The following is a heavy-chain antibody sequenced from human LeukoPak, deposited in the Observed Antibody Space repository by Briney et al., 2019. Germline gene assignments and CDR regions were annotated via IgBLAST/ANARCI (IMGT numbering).Heavy chain of an antibody. CDR3: ARDLGYCSGGRCYYYYGMDV. CDR1: GFTFRNYW. D-gene: IGHD2-15*01. CDR2: INTDESVI. J-gene: IGHJ6*02. Sequence: GGSLRLSCTASGFTFRNYWMHWVRHAPGKGLVWVSRINTDESVISYADSVKGRFTISRDNAKNTLYLQMSSLRAEDTALYYCARDLGYCSGGRCYYYYGMDVWGQGTTVTVSS. V-gene: IGHV3-74*01.